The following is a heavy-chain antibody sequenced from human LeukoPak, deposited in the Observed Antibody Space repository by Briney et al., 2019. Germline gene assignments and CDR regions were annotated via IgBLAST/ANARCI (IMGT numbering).Heavy chain of an antibody. D-gene: IGHD6-6*01. CDR2: IRSKAYGGTT. CDR3: TRGDSSSRSYYYYYMDV. CDR1: GFTFGDYV. J-gene: IGHJ6*03. V-gene: IGHV3-49*03. Sequence: TGGSPRLSCTASGFTFGDYVMSWFRQAPGKGLEWLGFIRSKAYGGTTEYAASVKGRFTISRDESKSIAYLQMNSLKTEDTAVYYCTRGDSSSRSYYYYYMDVWGKGTTVTVSS.